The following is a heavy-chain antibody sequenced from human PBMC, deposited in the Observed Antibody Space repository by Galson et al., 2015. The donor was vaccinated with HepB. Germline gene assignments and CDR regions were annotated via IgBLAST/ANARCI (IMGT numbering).Heavy chain of an antibody. CDR3: ARPRRSGSGYYSPSAY. J-gene: IGHJ4*02. CDR1: GFTLNAYA. Sequence: SLRLSCAASGFTLNAYAMHWVRQAPGKGLEWVAVISHDGSDKYYADSVKGRFTISRDNSKNTLFLQMNSLSPDDTATYYCARPRRSGSGYYSPSAYWGQGTPVIVSS. D-gene: IGHD3-22*01. CDR2: ISHDGSDK. V-gene: IGHV3-30-3*01.